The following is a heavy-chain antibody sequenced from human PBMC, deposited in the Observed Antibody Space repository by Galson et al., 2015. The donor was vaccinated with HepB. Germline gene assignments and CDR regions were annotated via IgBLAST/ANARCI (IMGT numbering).Heavy chain of an antibody. Sequence: SLRLSCAASEFTFSRYWMTWFRQAPGKGLEWVATINEDASEKYYVDSVRGRFTISRDNAKNSAYLQMNSLRAEDAAVYHCARDRRDIVAIPAPDMWGQGTMVTVSS. D-gene: IGHD2-2*01. CDR3: ARDRRDIVAIPAPDM. CDR2: INEDASEK. J-gene: IGHJ3*02. V-gene: IGHV3-7*01. CDR1: EFTFSRYW.